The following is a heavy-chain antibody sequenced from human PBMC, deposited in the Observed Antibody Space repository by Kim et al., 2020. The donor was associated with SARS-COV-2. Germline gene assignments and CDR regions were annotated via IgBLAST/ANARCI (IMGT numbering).Heavy chain of an antibody. Sequence: SETLSLTCTVSGGSISSYYWSWIRQPPGKGLEWIGYIYYSGSTNYNPSLKSRVTMSVDTSKNQFSLKLSSVTAADTAVYYCARDARVGYNQSTAFDYWGQGTLVTVSS. J-gene: IGHJ4*02. CDR1: GGSISSYY. D-gene: IGHD5-12*01. V-gene: IGHV4-59*01. CDR3: ARDARVGYNQSTAFDY. CDR2: IYYSGST.